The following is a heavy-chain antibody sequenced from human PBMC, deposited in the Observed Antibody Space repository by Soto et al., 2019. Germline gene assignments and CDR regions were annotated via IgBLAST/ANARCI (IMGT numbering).Heavy chain of an antibody. J-gene: IGHJ6*02. V-gene: IGHV4-30-4*01. CDR3: GRMTTVALVPDYYYYYGMDV. D-gene: IGHD4-17*01. CDR2: IYYSGST. Sequence: SETLSLTCTVSWCSISSGDYYWSWIRQPPGKGLEWIGYIYYSGSTYYNPSLKSRVTISVDTSKNQFSLKLSSVTAADTAVYYCGRMTTVALVPDYYYYYGMDVWGQGTTVTVSS. CDR1: WCSISSGDYY.